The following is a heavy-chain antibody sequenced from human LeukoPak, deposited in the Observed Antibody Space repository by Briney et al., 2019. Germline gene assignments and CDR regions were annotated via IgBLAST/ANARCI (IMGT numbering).Heavy chain of an antibody. CDR2: IYHSGST. J-gene: IGHJ5*02. CDR1: GGSISSGGYS. CDR3: ARVIADFWRGYPTTNWFDP. Sequence: SQTLSLTCAVSGGSISSGGYSWSWIRQPPGKGLEWIGYIYHSGSTYYNPSLKSRVTISVDRSKNQFSLKLSSVTAADTAVYYCARVIADFWRGYPTTNWFDPWGQGTLVTVSS. V-gene: IGHV4-30-2*01. D-gene: IGHD3-3*01.